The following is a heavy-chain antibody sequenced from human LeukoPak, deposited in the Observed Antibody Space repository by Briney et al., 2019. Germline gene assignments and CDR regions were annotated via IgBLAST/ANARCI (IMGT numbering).Heavy chain of an antibody. V-gene: IGHV3-9*01. Sequence: PGGSLRLSCAASGFTFDDYAMHWVRQAPGKGLEWVSGISWNSGSIGYADSVKGRFTISRDNAKNSLYLQMNSLRAEDTALYYCAKGRGVVVAATSLDYWGQGTLVTVSS. J-gene: IGHJ4*02. CDR3: AKGRGVVVAATSLDY. CDR1: GFTFDDYA. D-gene: IGHD2-15*01. CDR2: ISWNSGSI.